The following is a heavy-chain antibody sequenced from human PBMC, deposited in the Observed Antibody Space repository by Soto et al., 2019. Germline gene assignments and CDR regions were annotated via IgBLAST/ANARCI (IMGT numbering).Heavy chain of an antibody. V-gene: IGHV3-33*01. CDR1: GVTLSYYG. Sequence: GGSLRLSCVASGVTLSYYGVHWVRQSPGKGLEWVALIWNHGNTAYHADSVKGRFTVSRDNSRNTVYLQMNSLRAEDTAVYYCARSSTSGWLSYYYGMDVWGQGTTVTVSS. D-gene: IGHD6-19*01. CDR3: ARSSTSGWLSYYYGMDV. CDR2: IWNHGNTA. J-gene: IGHJ6*02.